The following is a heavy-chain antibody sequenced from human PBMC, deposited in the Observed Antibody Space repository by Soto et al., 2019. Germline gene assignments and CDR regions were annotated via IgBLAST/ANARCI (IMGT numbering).Heavy chain of an antibody. CDR1: GSTFSSYE. CDR3: ARTPSKMSYYFDY. CDR2: ISSSGSTI. J-gene: IGHJ4*02. V-gene: IGHV3-48*03. Sequence: GGSLRLSCAASGSTFSSYEMNWVRQAPGKGLEWVSYISSSGSTIHYADSVKGRFTISRDNAKNSLYLQMNSLRAEDTAVYYCARTPSKMSYYFDYWGQGTLVTVSS. D-gene: IGHD2-2*01.